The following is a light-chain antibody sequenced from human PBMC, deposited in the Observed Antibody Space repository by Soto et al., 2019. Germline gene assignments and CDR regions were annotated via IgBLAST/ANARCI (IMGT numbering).Light chain of an antibody. CDR2: GAS. V-gene: IGKV3-15*01. Sequence: EIVMTQSPATLSVSPGERATLSCRASHGVSSNLAWYQQKPGQAPRLLIFGASTRATGIPARFSGSWSGAEFTLTIDSLQSDDSAIYYCQQYYRWPVTFGGGTKVDIK. J-gene: IGKJ4*01. CDR1: HGVSSN. CDR3: QQYYRWPVT.